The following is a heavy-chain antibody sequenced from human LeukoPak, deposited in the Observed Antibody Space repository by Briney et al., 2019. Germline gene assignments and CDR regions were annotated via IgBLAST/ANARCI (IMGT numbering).Heavy chain of an antibody. CDR1: EFTFSDAW. V-gene: IGHV3-7*04. CDR3: AGAWRSGPDY. D-gene: IGHD2-15*01. J-gene: IGHJ4*02. CDR2: IKQDGGEK. Sequence: GGSLRLSCADSEFTFSDAWMRWVRQAPGKGLEWVASIKQDGGEKHYVDSVRGRFTISKDNTNNSVHLQMNGLRAEDTAIYYCAGAWRSGPDYGGQGTVVTVSS.